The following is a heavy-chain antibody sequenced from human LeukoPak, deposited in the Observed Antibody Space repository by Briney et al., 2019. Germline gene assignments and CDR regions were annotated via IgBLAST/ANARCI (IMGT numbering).Heavy chain of an antibody. Sequence: HTGGSLRLSCAASGFTFSSYWMHWVRQAPGKGLVWVSRINTDGSSTNYADSVKGRFTISRDNAKNTLYLQMNSLRAEDTAVYYCARGHIVVGYYYYMDVWGKGTTVTVSS. CDR3: ARGHIVVGYYYYMDV. D-gene: IGHD2-15*01. V-gene: IGHV3-74*01. J-gene: IGHJ6*03. CDR1: GFTFSSYW. CDR2: INTDGSST.